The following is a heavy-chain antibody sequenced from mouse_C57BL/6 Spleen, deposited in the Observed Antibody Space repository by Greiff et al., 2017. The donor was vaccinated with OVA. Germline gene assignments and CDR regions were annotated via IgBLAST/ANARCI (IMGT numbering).Heavy chain of an antibody. D-gene: IGHD1-1*01. J-gene: IGHJ1*03. Sequence: VQLQQSGAELVMPGASVKLSCKASGYTFTSYWMHWVKQRPGQGLEWIGEIDPSDSYTNYNQKFKGKSTLTVDKSSSTAYMQLSSLTSEDSAVYYCARRDYGSSYGYFDVWGTGTTVTVSS. CDR2: IDPSDSYT. CDR1: GYTFTSYW. CDR3: ARRDYGSSYGYFDV. V-gene: IGHV1-69*01.